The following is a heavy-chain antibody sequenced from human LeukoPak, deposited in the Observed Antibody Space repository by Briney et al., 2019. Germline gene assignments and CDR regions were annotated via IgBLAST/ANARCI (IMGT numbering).Heavy chain of an antibody. D-gene: IGHD6-19*01. Sequence: PSETLSLTCTVSGGSISNYYLSWIRQPAGKGLEWIGRIYSRVTTYNPSLKSRVTMSADTSRNHVSLTLNSVTAADTAVYYCASPAVAQHVTPFDYWGQGTLVTVSS. J-gene: IGHJ4*02. CDR3: ASPAVAQHVTPFDY. CDR2: IYSRVT. V-gene: IGHV4-4*07. CDR1: GGSISNYY.